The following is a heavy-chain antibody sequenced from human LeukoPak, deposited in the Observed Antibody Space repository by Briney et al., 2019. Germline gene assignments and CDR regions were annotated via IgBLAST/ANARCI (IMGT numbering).Heavy chain of an antibody. Sequence: SETLSLICTVSGGSISSYYWSWIRQPPGKGLEWIGYIYYSGSTNYNPSLKSRVTISVDTSKNQFPLKLSSVTAADTAVYYCASSQYCGGDCYTTAIYAFDIWGQGTMVTVSS. J-gene: IGHJ3*02. V-gene: IGHV4-59*01. CDR2: IYYSGST. D-gene: IGHD2-21*02. CDR3: ASSQYCGGDCYTTAIYAFDI. CDR1: GGSISSYY.